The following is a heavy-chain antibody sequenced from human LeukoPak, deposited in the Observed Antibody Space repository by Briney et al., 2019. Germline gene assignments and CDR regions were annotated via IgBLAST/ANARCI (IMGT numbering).Heavy chain of an antibody. V-gene: IGHV1-2*02. D-gene: IGHD2-15*01. CDR3: ARGDAYCSGGSCQMDAFDI. CDR2: INPNSGGT. Sequence: ASVKVSCKASGYTFTGYYMHWVRQAPGQGLEWMGWINPNSGGTNYAQKFQGRVTMTRDTSISTAYMELSRLRSDDTAVYYCARGDAYCSGGSCQMDAFDIWGQGTMVTVSS. J-gene: IGHJ3*02. CDR1: GYTFTGYY.